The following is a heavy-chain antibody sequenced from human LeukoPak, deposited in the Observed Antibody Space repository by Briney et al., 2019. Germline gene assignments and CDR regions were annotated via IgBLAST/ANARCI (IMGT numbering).Heavy chain of an antibody. Sequence: ASVKVSCKASGYTFTSYDINWVRQAPGQGLEWMGIINPTGGSTTYAHKFQGRVTMTRDTSTSTVFMEVNSLRSEDTAVYYCALYSSTWYWGQGTLVTVSS. V-gene: IGHV1-46*01. J-gene: IGHJ4*02. D-gene: IGHD6-13*01. CDR3: ALYSSTWY. CDR2: INPTGGST. CDR1: GYTFTSYD.